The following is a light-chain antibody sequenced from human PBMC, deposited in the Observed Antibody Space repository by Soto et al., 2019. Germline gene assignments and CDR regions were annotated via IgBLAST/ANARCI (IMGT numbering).Light chain of an antibody. CDR3: QQYGSSPLYT. Sequence: EIVLTQSPGTLSLSPGERATLSCRASQSVSSNYLAWYQQKPGQAPRLLISGASSRAAGIPDRFSGRGSGTDFTITISRMEPADFAVYYCQQYGSSPLYTFGQGTKLEIE. V-gene: IGKV3-20*01. J-gene: IGKJ2*01. CDR1: QSVSSNY. CDR2: GAS.